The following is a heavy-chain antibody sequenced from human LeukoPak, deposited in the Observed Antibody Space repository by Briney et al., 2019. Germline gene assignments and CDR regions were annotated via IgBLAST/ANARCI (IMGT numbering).Heavy chain of an antibody. V-gene: IGHV3-7*01. CDR1: GFIMSSSY. D-gene: IGHD5-24*01. Sequence: PGGSLRLSCVASGFIMSSSYMTWVRQAPGKGLEWVAMIKPDGSEKFYVDSMEGRFTISRDNAKNSLYLQMNSLRAEDTAVYYCARDRDGYYIHFDYWGQGTLVTVSS. CDR2: IKPDGSEK. CDR3: ARDRDGYYIHFDY. J-gene: IGHJ4*02.